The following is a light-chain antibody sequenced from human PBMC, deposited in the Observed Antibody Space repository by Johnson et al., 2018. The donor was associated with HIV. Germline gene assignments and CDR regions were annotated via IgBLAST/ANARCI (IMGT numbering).Light chain of an antibody. CDR1: SSNIGNNF. Sequence: QSVLTQPPSVSAAPGQKVTVSCSGSSSNIGNNFVSWYQQVPGTAPKLLIYDTDKRPSGIPDRFSGSKSGQSATLGISGLQTGDEADYYCGTWDNSLSAGVFGSGTKVTVL. J-gene: IGLJ1*01. CDR2: DTD. V-gene: IGLV1-51*01. CDR3: GTWDNSLSAGV.